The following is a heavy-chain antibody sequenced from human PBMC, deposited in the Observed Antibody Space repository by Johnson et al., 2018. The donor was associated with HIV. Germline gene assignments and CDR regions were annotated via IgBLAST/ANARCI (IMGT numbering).Heavy chain of an antibody. CDR3: ARGRKITGTVGAVDI. D-gene: IGHD1-7*01. CDR1: GFTFSDYY. Sequence: QVQLVESGGGLVKPGGSLRLSCAASGFTFSDYYMGWIRQAPGKGLEWVSYISSSGNTIYSADSVKGRFPIFRDNVKTSLYLQMNRLRAEDTAVYYCARGRKITGTVGAVDIWGQGTMVTVSS. V-gene: IGHV3-11*04. J-gene: IGHJ3*02. CDR2: ISSSGNTI.